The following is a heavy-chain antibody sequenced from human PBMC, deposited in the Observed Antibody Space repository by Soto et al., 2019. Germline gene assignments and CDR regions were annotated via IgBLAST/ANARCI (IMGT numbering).Heavy chain of an antibody. CDR2: VNDSGST. CDR1: GGTLTSGC. V-gene: IGHV4-34*08. Sequence: PQTLRHPWSVYGGTLTSGCLGWIRQPPGRGLEWIGEVNDSGSTNFNPSLKSRVTISVDTSKKQFTLKLTSVTAADTAVYSCATDSATSYFGMDVWGHGTTVT. D-gene: IGHD1-26*01. J-gene: IGHJ6*02. CDR3: ATDSATSYFGMDV.